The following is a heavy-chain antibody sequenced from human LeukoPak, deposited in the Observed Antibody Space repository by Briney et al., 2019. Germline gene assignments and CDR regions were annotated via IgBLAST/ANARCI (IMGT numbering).Heavy chain of an antibody. CDR3: ARRGGKYSSSSINY. V-gene: IGHV4-34*01. J-gene: IGHJ1*01. D-gene: IGHD6-6*01. Sequence: SETLSLTCAVYGGSFSFYYWTWIRQPPGKGLEWIGEINHSGKANDNPSLKSRVAMTVDTSKSQFSLNLTSLTAADTAVYYCARRGGKYSSSSINYWGQGTLVTVSS. CDR2: INHSGKA. CDR1: GGSFSFYY.